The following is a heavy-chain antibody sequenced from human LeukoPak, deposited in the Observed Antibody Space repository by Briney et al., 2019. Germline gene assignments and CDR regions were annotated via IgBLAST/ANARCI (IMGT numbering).Heavy chain of an antibody. V-gene: IGHV3-7*03. CDR1: GFDFSHRY. CDR3: AKEEFWKFDF. CDR2: ISPDGGVS. J-gene: IGHJ4*02. Sequence: PGGSLRLSCAASGFDFSHRYMTWVRQAPGKGPEWVAKISPDGGVSQYVDSVKGRFTISRDNSKNSLSLHMSSLRVEDTALYFCAKEEFWKFDFWGQGTLVTVS. D-gene: IGHD1-1*01.